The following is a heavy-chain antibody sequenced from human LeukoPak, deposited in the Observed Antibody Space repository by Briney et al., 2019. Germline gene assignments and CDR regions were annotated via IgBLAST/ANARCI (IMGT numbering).Heavy chain of an antibody. D-gene: IGHD2-2*01. CDR2: IGPAGDT. CDR3: ARGRYPDS. Sequence: GGSLRLSCAAPGFTFSSYDMHWVRHATGKGLEWVSTIGPAGDTYYPASVKGRFTISRENAKNSLYLQMNSLRAGDTAVYYCARGRYPDSWGQGTLVTVSS. V-gene: IGHV3-13*04. J-gene: IGHJ4*02. CDR1: GFTFSSYD.